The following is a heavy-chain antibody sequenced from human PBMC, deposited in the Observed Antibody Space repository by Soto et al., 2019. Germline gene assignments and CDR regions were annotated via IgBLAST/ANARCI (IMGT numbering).Heavy chain of an antibody. J-gene: IGHJ4*02. D-gene: IGHD6-13*01. CDR3: ARDEGSSSWLDF. V-gene: IGHV3-48*01. Sequence: GSLRPSCAASGFTFSIYSMNWVRQAPGKGLEWVSYISSSSSTIHYADSVKGRFTISRDNAKNSLYLQMNSLRAEDTAVYYCARDEGSSSWLDFWGQRTPVTGSS. CDR2: ISSSSSTI. CDR1: GFTFSIYS.